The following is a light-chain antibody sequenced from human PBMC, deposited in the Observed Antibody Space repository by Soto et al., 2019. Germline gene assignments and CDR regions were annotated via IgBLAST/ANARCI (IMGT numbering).Light chain of an antibody. Sequence: EIVLTQSPGTLYLSPGERATLSCRASQSGSNNYLSWYQQKPGQASRTLIYGASTRATGIQDRVSGSGSGTDFTLTISRLEPEDIAVYYCQQYGSSGTFGQGTKVDI. CDR1: QSGSNNY. CDR3: QQYGSSGT. CDR2: GAS. V-gene: IGKV3-20*01. J-gene: IGKJ1*01.